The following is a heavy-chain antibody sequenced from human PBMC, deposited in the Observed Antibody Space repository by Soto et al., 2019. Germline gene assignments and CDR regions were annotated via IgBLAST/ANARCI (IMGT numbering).Heavy chain of an antibody. Sequence: ASVKVSCKASGGTFSSYAISWVRPAPGQGLEWMGGIIPIFGTANYAQKFQGRVTITADKSTSTAYMELSSLRSEDTAVYYCARGVRGVIKGYGMDVWGQGTTVTVSS. J-gene: IGHJ6*02. CDR1: GGTFSSYA. CDR2: IIPIFGTA. CDR3: ARGVRGVIKGYGMDV. V-gene: IGHV1-69*06. D-gene: IGHD3-10*01.